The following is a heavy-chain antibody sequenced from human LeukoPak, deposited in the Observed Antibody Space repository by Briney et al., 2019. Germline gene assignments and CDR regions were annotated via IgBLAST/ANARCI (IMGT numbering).Heavy chain of an antibody. CDR3: ARVRLADERAWAY. CDR2: INPNSGGT. CDR1: GYTFTGYY. Sequence: ASVKVSCKASGYTFTGYYMHWVRQAPGQGLEWMGWINPNSGGTNYAQKFQGGVTMTRDTSISTAYMELSSLRSDDTAVYFCARVRLADERAWAYWGQGTLVTVSS. J-gene: IGHJ4*02. V-gene: IGHV1-2*02. D-gene: IGHD3-3*02.